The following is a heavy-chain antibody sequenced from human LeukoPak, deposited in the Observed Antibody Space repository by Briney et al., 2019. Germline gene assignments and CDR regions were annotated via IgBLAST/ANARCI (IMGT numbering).Heavy chain of an antibody. Sequence: GGSLRLSCAASGFTFSSYAMHWVRQAPGEGLEWVAAISSDGNYKYYADSVQGRFTISRDYSENALYLQTNSLRAEDTAVYYCARGSRNWNYDHYFDYWGQGTLVTVSS. CDR1: GFTFSSYA. J-gene: IGHJ4*02. D-gene: IGHD1-7*01. CDR3: ARGSRNWNYDHYFDY. V-gene: IGHV3-30-3*01. CDR2: ISSDGNYK.